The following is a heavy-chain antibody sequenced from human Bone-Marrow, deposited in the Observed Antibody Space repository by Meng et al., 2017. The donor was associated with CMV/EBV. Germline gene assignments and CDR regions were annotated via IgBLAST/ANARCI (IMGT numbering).Heavy chain of an antibody. J-gene: IGHJ6*02. V-gene: IGHV3-30*02. CDR3: AKDLGIAARHGGMDV. D-gene: IGHD6-6*01. CDR2: IRYDGSNK. Sequence: GGSLRLSCAASGFTFSSYGMHWVRQAPGKGLEWVAFIRYDGSNKYYADSVKGRFTISRDNSKNTLYLQMNSLRAEDTAVYYCAKDLGIAARHGGMDVWGQGTTVTVSS. CDR1: GFTFSSYG.